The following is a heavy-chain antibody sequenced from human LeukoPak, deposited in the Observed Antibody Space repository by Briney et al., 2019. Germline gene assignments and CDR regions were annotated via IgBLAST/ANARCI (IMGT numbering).Heavy chain of an antibody. Sequence: PSETLSLTCTVSGYSIRSGYYWGWIRQPPGKGLEWIGSIYHSGTTYYNPSLQSRVTISVDTSKNQFSLKLSSVTAADTAVYYCARDLHYYDSSGYDYWGQGTLVTVSS. CDR2: IYHSGTT. J-gene: IGHJ4*02. D-gene: IGHD3-22*01. V-gene: IGHV4-38-2*02. CDR1: GYSIRSGYY. CDR3: ARDLHYYDSSGYDY.